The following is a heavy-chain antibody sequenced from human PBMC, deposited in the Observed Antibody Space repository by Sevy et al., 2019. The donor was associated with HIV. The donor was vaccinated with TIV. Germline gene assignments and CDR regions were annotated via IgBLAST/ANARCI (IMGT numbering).Heavy chain of an antibody. J-gene: IGHJ4*02. D-gene: IGHD3-10*01. CDR1: GIIFTTSG. Sequence: GGSLRLSCAVSGIIFTTSGMHWVRQAPGKGLEWVAVISYDGRNKFYGDSVKGRFTISRDNSKNILFLQMNSLRAEDTAVYYCAKDLSGSGSYYDYWGQGTLVTVSS. V-gene: IGHV3-30*18. CDR2: ISYDGRNK. CDR3: AKDLSGSGSYYDY.